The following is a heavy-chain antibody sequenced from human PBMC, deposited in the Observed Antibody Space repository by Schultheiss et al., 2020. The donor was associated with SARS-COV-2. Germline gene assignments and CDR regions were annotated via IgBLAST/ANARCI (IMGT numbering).Heavy chain of an antibody. CDR3: ARDSPAKTTVTTDY. CDR1: GFTFSSYS. CDR2: ISSSSSTI. V-gene: IGHV3-48*02. J-gene: IGHJ4*02. D-gene: IGHD4-11*01. Sequence: GGSLRLSCAASGFTFSSYSMNWVRQAPGKGLERVSYISSSSSTIYYADSVKGRFTISRDNAKNSLYLQMNSLRDEDTAVYYCARDSPAKTTVTTDYWGQGTLVTVSS.